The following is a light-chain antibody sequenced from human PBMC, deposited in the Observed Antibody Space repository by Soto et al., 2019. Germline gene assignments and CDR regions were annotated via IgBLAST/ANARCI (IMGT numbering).Light chain of an antibody. CDR2: GAS. V-gene: IGKV1-33*01. Sequence: DIQMTQSPSSLSASIGDRVTITCQASQDIGTYLNWYQQKAGKAPKLLVYGASNLEAGVPSRFSGSGYGTEFTFTISSLQSEDLATYHCQQGSVFGGGTKVEIK. J-gene: IGKJ4*01. CDR1: QDIGTY. CDR3: QQGSV.